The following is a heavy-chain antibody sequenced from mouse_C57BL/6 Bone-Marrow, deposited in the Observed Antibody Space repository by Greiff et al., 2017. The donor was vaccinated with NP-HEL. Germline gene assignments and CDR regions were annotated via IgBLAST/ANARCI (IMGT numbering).Heavy chain of an antibody. CDR1: GYSITSGYD. V-gene: IGHV3-1*01. CDR2: ISYSGST. CDR3: ARDSFYAMDY. J-gene: IGHJ4*01. D-gene: IGHD1-1*01. Sequence: EVQLQQSGPGMVKPSQSLSLTCTVTGYSITSGYDWHWIRPFPGNNLEWMGYISYSGSTNYNPSLKSRISITHDTSKNHFFLKLNSVTTEDTATYYCARDSFYAMDYWGQGTSVTVSS.